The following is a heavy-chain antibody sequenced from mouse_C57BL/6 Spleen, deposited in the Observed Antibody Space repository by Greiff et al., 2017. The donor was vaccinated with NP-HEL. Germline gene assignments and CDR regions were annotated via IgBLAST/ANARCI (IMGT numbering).Heavy chain of an antibody. J-gene: IGHJ2*01. CDR3: ARRGLDY. CDR1: GYTFTSYW. V-gene: IGHV1-69*01. Sequence: QVQLQQPGAELVMPGASVKLSCKASGYTFTSYWMHWVKQRPGQGLEWIGEIDPSDSYTNYNQKFKGKSTLTVDKSSSTAYMQLSSLTAEDSAVYYCARRGLDYWGQGTTLTVSS. CDR2: IDPSDSYT.